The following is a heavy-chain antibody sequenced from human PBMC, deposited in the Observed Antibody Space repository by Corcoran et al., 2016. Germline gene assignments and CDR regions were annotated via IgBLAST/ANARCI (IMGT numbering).Heavy chain of an antibody. CDR1: GFTFGSYW. J-gene: IGHJ4*02. CDR2: IKEDGTER. CDR3: ARDPLRRYDY. V-gene: IGHV3-7*01. Sequence: EVQLVESGGGLVQPGGSLRLSCVASGFTFGSYWMAWVRQAQGKGLEWVATIKEDGTERYYVDSVKGRFTISRDSAKDSMFLQMNRRRAEDTAVYYCARDPLRRYDYWGQGILVIVSS. D-gene: IGHD3-16*01.